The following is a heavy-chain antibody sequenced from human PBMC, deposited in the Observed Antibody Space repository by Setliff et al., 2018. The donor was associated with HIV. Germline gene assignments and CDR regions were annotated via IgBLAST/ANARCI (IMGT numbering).Heavy chain of an antibody. Sequence: SSETLSLTCAVYGGSFCGYYWSWIRQPPGKGLEWIGEINHSGSTNYNPSLKSRVTISVDTSKNQFSLKLSSVTAADTAVFYCARLTTTYYYDSSAYYHPVWGQGTLVTVSS. V-gene: IGHV4-34*01. CDR1: GGSFCGYY. CDR3: ARLTTTYYYDSSAYYHPV. J-gene: IGHJ4*02. D-gene: IGHD3-22*01. CDR2: INHSGST.